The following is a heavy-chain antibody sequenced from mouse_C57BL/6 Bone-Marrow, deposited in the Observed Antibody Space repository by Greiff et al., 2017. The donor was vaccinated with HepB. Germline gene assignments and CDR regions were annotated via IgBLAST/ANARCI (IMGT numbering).Heavy chain of an antibody. D-gene: IGHD1-1*02. V-gene: IGHV5-16*01. J-gene: IGHJ2*01. Sequence: DVHLVESEGGLVQPGRSMKLSCTASGFTFSDYYMAWVRQVPEKGLEWVANINYDGSSTYYLDSLKSRFIISRDNAKNILYLQMSSLKSEDTATYYCARERVGEGYFDYWGQGTTLTVSS. CDR3: ARERVGEGYFDY. CDR2: INYDGSST. CDR1: GFTFSDYY.